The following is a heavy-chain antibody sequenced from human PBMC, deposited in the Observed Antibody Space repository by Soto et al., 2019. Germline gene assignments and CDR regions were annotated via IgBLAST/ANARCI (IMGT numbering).Heavy chain of an antibody. CDR3: ALVSASSRMYYFDH. Sequence: EVQLVESGGGLVKPGGSLRLSCAASGFTFSSYSMNWVRQAPGKGLEWVSSISSSSSYIYYADSVKGRFTISRDNAKNSLYVQTNRLRAADTAVYFCALVSASSRMYYFDHWGQGTLVTVPS. V-gene: IGHV3-21*01. J-gene: IGHJ4*02. D-gene: IGHD6-19*01. CDR2: ISSSSSYI. CDR1: GFTFSSYS.